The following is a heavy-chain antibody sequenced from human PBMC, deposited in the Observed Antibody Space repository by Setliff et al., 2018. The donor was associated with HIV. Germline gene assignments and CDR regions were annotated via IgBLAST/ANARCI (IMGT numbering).Heavy chain of an antibody. D-gene: IGHD1-26*01. V-gene: IGHV1-3*04. Sequence: ASVKVSCKASGYTFSQYALHWVRQAPGQRLEWMGWINTGDENTRYSQKFQGRVSIIRDTSANTAYMELTNLRSDDSAIYYCTRVSGGRPGNYYYAMDVWGQGTTVTVSS. CDR3: TRVSGGRPGNYYYAMDV. J-gene: IGHJ6*02. CDR2: INTGDENT. CDR1: GYTFSQYA.